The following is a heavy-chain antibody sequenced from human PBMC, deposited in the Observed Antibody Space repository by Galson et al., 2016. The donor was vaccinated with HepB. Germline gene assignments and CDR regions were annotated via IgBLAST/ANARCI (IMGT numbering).Heavy chain of an antibody. J-gene: IGHJ6*02. CDR1: GYTFTTYY. CDR2: INPNGGST. D-gene: IGHD2-2*01. CDR3: ARGYCSATDCYAGLGLDV. Sequence: SVKVSCKALGYTFTTYYIHWIRQAPGQGLEWMGIINPNGGSTTSAQRFQGRVTMTRDTSTSTVYIDLSSLRSEDTAVYYCARGYCSATDCYAGLGLDVWGQGTTVIVS. V-gene: IGHV1-46*01.